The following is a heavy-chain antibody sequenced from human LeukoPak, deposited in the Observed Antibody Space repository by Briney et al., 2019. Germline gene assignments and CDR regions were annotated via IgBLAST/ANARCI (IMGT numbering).Heavy chain of an antibody. D-gene: IGHD3-22*01. V-gene: IGHV5-51*01. CDR1: GYSFTNYW. J-gene: IGHJ4*02. CDR2: IYPGDSDT. Sequence: GESLKISCKGSGYSFTNYWIGWVRQMPGKGLEWMGMIYPGDSDTRYSPSFRGQVTISADKSISTAYLQWSSLKASDTAMYYCARTGDNYYSSGYYLDYWGQGSLVTDSS. CDR3: ARTGDNYYSSGYYLDY.